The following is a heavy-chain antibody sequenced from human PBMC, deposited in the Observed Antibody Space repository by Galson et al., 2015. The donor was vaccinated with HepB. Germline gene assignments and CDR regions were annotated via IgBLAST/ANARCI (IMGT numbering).Heavy chain of an antibody. J-gene: IGHJ6*02. V-gene: IGHV3-30*18. CDR1: GFTFSSYG. D-gene: IGHD6-19*01. CDR2: ISYDGSNK. CDR3: AKDKQWLSYYYYGIDV. Sequence: SLRLSCAASGFTFSSYGMHWVRQAPGKGLEWVAVISYDGSNKYYADSVKGRFTISRDNSKNTLYLQMNSLRAEDTAVYYCAKDKQWLSYYYYGIDVWGQGTRVTV.